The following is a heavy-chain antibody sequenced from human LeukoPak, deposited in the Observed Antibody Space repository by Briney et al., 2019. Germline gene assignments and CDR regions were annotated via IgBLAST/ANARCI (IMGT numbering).Heavy chain of an antibody. V-gene: IGHV3-53*01. Sequence: PGGSLRLSCAVSRLTVSNNYMSWVRQAPGKGLEGGTDIYSGGSTYYEDSVKGRFTISRDNAKNTVYLQMNSLRDEDTAVYYCARNVGYWGQGTLVTVSS. CDR1: RLTVSNNY. CDR2: IYSGGST. J-gene: IGHJ4*02. CDR3: ARNVGY. D-gene: IGHD1-26*01.